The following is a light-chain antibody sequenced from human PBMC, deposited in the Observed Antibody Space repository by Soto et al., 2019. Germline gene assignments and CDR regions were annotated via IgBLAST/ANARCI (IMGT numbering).Light chain of an antibody. V-gene: IGKV3-20*01. CDR1: QSVSSY. CDR2: DAS. J-gene: IGKJ3*01. CDR3: QQYGSSPPFT. Sequence: EIVLTQSPATLSLSPGERATLSCRASQSVSSYLAWYQQKPGQAPRLLIYDASNRATGIPARFSGSGSGTDFTLTISRLEPEDFAVYYCQQYGSSPPFTFGRGTKVD.